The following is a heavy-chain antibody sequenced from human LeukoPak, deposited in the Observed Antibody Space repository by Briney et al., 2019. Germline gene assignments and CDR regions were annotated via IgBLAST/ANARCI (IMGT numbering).Heavy chain of an antibody. J-gene: IGHJ6*02. CDR2: IYYSGST. Sequence: SETLSLTCTVSGGSISSYYWSWIRQPPGKGLEWIGYIYYSGSTNYNPSLKSRVTISVDTSKNQFSLKLSSVTAADTAVYYCARERRHGSGSYYNEDYYYGMDVWGQGTTVTVSS. V-gene: IGHV4-59*01. CDR3: ARERRHGSGSYYNEDYYYGMDV. CDR1: GGSISSYY. D-gene: IGHD3-10*01.